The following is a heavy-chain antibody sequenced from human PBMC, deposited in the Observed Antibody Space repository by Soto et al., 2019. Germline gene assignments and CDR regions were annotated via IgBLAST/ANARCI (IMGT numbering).Heavy chain of an antibody. CDR2: IWYDGSNK. CDR1: GFTFSSYG. V-gene: IGHV3-33*01. J-gene: IGHJ6*02. CDR3: ASDPTIFGVGMDV. D-gene: IGHD3-3*01. Sequence: PGGSLRLSCAASGFTFSSYGMHWVRQAPGKGLEWVAVIWYDGSNKYYADSVKGRFTISRDNSKNTLYLQMNSLRAEDTAVYYCASDPTIFGVGMDVRGQGTTVTVSS.